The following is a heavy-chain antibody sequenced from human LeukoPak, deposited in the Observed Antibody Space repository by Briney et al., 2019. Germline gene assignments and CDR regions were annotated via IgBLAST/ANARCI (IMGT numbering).Heavy chain of an antibody. D-gene: IGHD1-1*01. CDR1: GYTFSDYY. CDR2: LYPEVGET. J-gene: IGHJ3*01. CDR3: ATGTLRDNSGFWFSNVFNL. V-gene: IGHV1-69-2*01. Sequence: ASVKVSCKASGYTFSDYYVHWVRQAPGTGFSWVGRLYPEVGETMYTENLRGRVTITADTTTHTSYMELTGLTSDDTPVYYCATGTLRDNSGFWFSNVFNLWGQGTMVSVSS.